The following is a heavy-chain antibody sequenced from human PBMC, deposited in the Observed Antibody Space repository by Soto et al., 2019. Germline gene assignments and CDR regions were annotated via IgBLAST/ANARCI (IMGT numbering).Heavy chain of an antibody. CDR2: IYHSGDS. CDR1: GGSISSDGYY. Sequence: SETLSLTCTVSGGSISSDGYYWSWIRQHPGKGLEYIGYIYHSGDSYYTPSLGRRVTISVDTSENQFSLQLRSVTAADTAVYYCARVIRGAVAGTDWFDPWGQGTLVTVSS. CDR3: ARVIRGAVAGTDWFDP. J-gene: IGHJ5*02. D-gene: IGHD6-19*01. V-gene: IGHV4-31*03.